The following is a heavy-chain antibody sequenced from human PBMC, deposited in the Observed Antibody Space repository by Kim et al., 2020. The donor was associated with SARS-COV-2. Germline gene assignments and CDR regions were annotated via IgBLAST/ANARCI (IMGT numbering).Heavy chain of an antibody. Sequence: SETLSLTCTVSGGSISSGGYYWSWIRQHPGKGLEWIGYMYYSGSTYYNPSLKSRVTISVDTSKNQFSLKLSSVTAADTAVYYCARATMITFGGVIDHFDYWGQGTLVTVSS. CDR1: GGSISSGGYY. D-gene: IGHD3-16*02. CDR3: ARATMITFGGVIDHFDY. V-gene: IGHV4-31*03. CDR2: MYYSGST. J-gene: IGHJ4*02.